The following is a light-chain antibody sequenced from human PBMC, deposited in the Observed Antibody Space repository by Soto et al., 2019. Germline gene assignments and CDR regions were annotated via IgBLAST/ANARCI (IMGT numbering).Light chain of an antibody. J-gene: IGKJ1*01. CDR2: AAS. V-gene: IGKV1-39*01. Sequence: DIQMTQSPYSLSASVGDRVTITCRASQDITPFLAWYQQKPGKAPNLLIYAASNLQGGVPSRFSGSGSGTDFTLTISSLHSEDFATYYCQQTYSTPGTFGQGTKVDIK. CDR1: QDITPF. CDR3: QQTYSTPGT.